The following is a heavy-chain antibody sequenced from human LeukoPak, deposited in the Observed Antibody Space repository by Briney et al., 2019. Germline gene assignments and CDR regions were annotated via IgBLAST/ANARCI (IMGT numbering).Heavy chain of an antibody. CDR1: GFIVSNNY. V-gene: IGHV3-53*01. CDR2: IYSGGST. J-gene: IGHJ4*02. Sequence: PGGSLRLSCAASGFIVSNNYMSWVRQAPGKGLEWVSVIYSGGSTYYADSVKGRFTISRDNSKHTVYLQMNSLGAEDTAVYYCARYYYDSSGYPYYFDYWGQGTLVTVSS. CDR3: ARYYYDSSGYPYYFDY. D-gene: IGHD3-22*01.